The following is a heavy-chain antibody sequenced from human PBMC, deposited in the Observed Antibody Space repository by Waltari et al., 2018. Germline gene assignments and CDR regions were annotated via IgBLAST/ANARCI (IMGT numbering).Heavy chain of an antibody. Sequence: QVQLVQSGAEVKKPGASVKVSCKASGYTFTGYYMHGVRQAPGQGLEWMGRINPNSGGTNYAQKFQGRVTMTRDTSISTAYMELSRLRSDDTAVYYCARPNSSGWYGDAFDIWGQGTMVTVSS. CDR3: ARPNSSGWYGDAFDI. D-gene: IGHD6-19*01. CDR1: GYTFTGYY. V-gene: IGHV1-2*06. CDR2: INPNSGGT. J-gene: IGHJ3*02.